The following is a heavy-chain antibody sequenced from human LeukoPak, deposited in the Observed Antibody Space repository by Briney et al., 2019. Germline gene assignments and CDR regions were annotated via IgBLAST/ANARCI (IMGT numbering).Heavy chain of an antibody. J-gene: IGHJ4*02. V-gene: IGHV3-23*01. Sequence: GGSLRLSCAASGFTFSSYGMHWVRQAQGKGLRGVSAVSGSGGSAYYADSVKGRFTISRDNSKNTLYLQMNSLRAEDTAVYYCAKDDYGDFDYWGQGTLVTVSS. CDR2: VSGSGGSA. CDR1: GFTFSSYG. CDR3: AKDDYGDFDY. D-gene: IGHD4-17*01.